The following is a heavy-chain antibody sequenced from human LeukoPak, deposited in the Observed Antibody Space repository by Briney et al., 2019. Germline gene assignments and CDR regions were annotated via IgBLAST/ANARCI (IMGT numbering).Heavy chain of an antibody. CDR2: INHSGSA. V-gene: IGHV4-34*01. CDR3: ARGARGYSGYDFDH. D-gene: IGHD5-12*01. Sequence: PSETLSLTCAVYGGASSGHYWSWIRQPPGKGLEWIGEINHSGSANYNPSLKSRVTISVDTSKNQFSLKLSSVTAADTAVYYCARGARGYSGYDFDHWGQGTLVTVSS. CDR1: GGASSGHY. J-gene: IGHJ4*02.